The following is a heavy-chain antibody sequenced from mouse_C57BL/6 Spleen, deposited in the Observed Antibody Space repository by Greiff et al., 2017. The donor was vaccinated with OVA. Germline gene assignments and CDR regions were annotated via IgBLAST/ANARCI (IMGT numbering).Heavy chain of an antibody. V-gene: IGHV1-53*01. CDR3: ARSPPTAWYFDV. Sequence: QVQLQQSGTELVKPGASVKLSCKASGYTFTSYWMHWVKQRPGQGLEWIGNINPSNGGTNYNEKFKSKATLTVDKSSSTAYMQLSSLTSEDSAVYYCARSPPTAWYFDVWGTGTTVTVSS. CDR1: GYTFTSYW. CDR2: INPSNGGT. D-gene: IGHD1-2*01. J-gene: IGHJ1*03.